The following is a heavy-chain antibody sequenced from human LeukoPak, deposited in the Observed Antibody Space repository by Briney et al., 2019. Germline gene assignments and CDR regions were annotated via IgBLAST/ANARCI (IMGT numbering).Heavy chain of an antibody. CDR1: GFTFNNYW. CDR2: IKGDGSKK. CDR3: ESTTGP. V-gene: IGHV3-7*01. D-gene: IGHD1-7*01. J-gene: IGHJ5*02. Sequence: PGGSLRLSCAASGFTFNNYWMRWVRQAPGKGLEWVATIKGDGSKKDYADSVRGRFTVSIDNAKNSLYLQMSSLRVEDTAVYYCESTTGPWGQGTLVTVSS.